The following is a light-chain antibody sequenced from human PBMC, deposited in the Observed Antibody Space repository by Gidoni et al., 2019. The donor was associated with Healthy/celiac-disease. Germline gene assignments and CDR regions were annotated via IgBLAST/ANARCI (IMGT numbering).Light chain of an antibody. J-gene: IGLJ3*02. Sequence: SYVLTQPPSVSVAPGKTARITCGGNNHGSKSVHWYQQKPGQAPGLVVYDDSDRPSGIPERFSGSNSGNTATLTISRVEAGDEADYYCQVWDSSSDHPGVFGGGTKLTVL. CDR1: NHGSKS. V-gene: IGLV3-21*03. CDR3: QVWDSSSDHPGV. CDR2: DDS.